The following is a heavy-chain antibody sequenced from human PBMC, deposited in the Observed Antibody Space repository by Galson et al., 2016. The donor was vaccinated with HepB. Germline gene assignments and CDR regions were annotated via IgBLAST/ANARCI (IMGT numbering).Heavy chain of an antibody. D-gene: IGHD6-19*01. CDR1: GLTFSSYA. J-gene: IGHJ3*02. CDR3: AKDLMDSSGWTAAGPDAFDI. Sequence: LRLSCAASGLTFSSYAMSWVRQAPGKGLEWVSFISGSGGRTYYADSVKGRFTISRDNSKNTLYLQMNGLRAGETAIYYCAKDLMDSSGWTAAGPDAFDIWGQGTKVTVSS. CDR2: ISGSGGRT. V-gene: IGHV3-23*01.